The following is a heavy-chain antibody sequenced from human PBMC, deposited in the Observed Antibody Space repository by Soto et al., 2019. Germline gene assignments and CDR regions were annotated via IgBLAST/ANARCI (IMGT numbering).Heavy chain of an antibody. J-gene: IGHJ5*02. D-gene: IGHD1-26*01. CDR3: ARDRNSGGYTPNWFDP. CDR1: GYTFTSYG. CDR2: ISAYNGNT. Sequence: QVQLVQSGAEVKKPGASVKVSCKASGYTFTSYGISWVRQAPGQGLEWMGWISAYNGNTNYAQKLQGRVTMTADTSTSTAYMELRSLRSDDTAVYYCARDRNSGGYTPNWFDPWGQGTLVTVSS. V-gene: IGHV1-18*01.